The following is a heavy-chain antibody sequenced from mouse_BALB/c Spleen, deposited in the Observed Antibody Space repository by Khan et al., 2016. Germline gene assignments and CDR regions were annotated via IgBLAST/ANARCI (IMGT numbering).Heavy chain of an antibody. CDR3: SRGVYDYELAY. V-gene: IGHV14-3*02. D-gene: IGHD2-4*01. J-gene: IGHJ3*01. CDR2: IAPANGNS. CDR1: GFNIKDTY. Sequence: EVQLVESGAELVKQGASVMLSCTVSGFNIKDTYMHWVNQRPEQCLEWIGRIAPANGNSNYDLKFQDTATITADTSTHTAYLQLRSLTSEDTAGCYCSRGVYDYELAYGGQGTLVTVSA.